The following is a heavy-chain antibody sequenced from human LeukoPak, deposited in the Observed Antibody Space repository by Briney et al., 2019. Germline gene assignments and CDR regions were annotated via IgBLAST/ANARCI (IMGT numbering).Heavy chain of an antibody. CDR1: GFTFSSYS. J-gene: IGHJ4*02. Sequence: PGGSLRLSCAASGFTFSSYSMNWVRQAPGKGLEWVSSISSSSSYIYYADSVKGRFTISRDNAKNSLYLQMNSLRAEDTAVYYCARDLRGGDSSGWCDYWGQGTLVTVSS. V-gene: IGHV3-21*01. CDR3: ARDLRGGDSSGWCDY. CDR2: ISSSSSYI. D-gene: IGHD6-19*01.